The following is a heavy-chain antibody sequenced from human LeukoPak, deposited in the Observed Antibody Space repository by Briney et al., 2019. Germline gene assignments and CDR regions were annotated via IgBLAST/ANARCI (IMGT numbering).Heavy chain of an antibody. CDR1: GYTFTGYY. J-gene: IGHJ4*02. CDR3: ARDGGYYYDSSGKDY. Sequence: ASVKVSCTASGYTFTGYYMHWVRQDPGQGLEWMGRINPNSGGTNYAQKFQGRVTMTRDTSISTAYMELSRLRSDDTAVYYCARDGGYYYDSSGKDYWGQGTLVTVSS. CDR2: INPNSGGT. D-gene: IGHD3-22*01. V-gene: IGHV1-2*06.